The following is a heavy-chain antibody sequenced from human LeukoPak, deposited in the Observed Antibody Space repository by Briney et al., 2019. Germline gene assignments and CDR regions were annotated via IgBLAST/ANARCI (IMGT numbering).Heavy chain of an antibody. J-gene: IGHJ4*02. D-gene: IGHD3-22*01. V-gene: IGHV3-30*01. CDR1: GFTFSRYA. CDR2: ISYDGSNK. Sequence: GGSLRLSCAASGFTFSRYAMHWVRQAPGKGLEWVAVISYDGSNKYYADSVKGRFTISRDNSKNTLYLQMNSLRAEDTAVYYCARDSDGYPLKYWGQGTLVTVSS. CDR3: ARDSDGYPLKY.